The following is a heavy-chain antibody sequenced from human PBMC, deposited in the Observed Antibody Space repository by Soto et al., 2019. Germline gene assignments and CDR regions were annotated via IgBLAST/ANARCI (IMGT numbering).Heavy chain of an antibody. Sequence: SETLSLTCTVSGGSISSYYWSWIRQPPGKGLEWIGYIYYSGSTNYNPSLKSRVTISVDTSKNQFSLKLSSVTAADTAVYYCARDRGVRGYNWFDPWGQGTLVTVSS. D-gene: IGHD3-10*01. CDR2: IYYSGST. CDR1: GGSISSYY. J-gene: IGHJ5*02. V-gene: IGHV4-59*01. CDR3: ARDRGVRGYNWFDP.